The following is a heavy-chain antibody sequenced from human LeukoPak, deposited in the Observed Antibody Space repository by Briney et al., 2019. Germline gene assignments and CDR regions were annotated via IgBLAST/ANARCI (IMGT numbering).Heavy chain of an antibody. V-gene: IGHV4-34*01. CDR2: IYHSGST. CDR3: ARVVLMVYAVHNWFDP. D-gene: IGHD2-8*01. CDR1: GGSFSGYY. J-gene: IGHJ5*02. Sequence: SETLSLTCAVYGGSFSGYYWSWIRQPPGKGLEWIGSIYHSGSTYYNPSLKSRVTISVDTSKNQFSLKLSSVTAADTAVYYCARVVLMVYAVHNWFDPWGQGTLVTVSS.